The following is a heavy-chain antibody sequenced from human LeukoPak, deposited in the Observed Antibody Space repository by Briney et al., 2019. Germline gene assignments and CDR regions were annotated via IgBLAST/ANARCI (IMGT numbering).Heavy chain of an antibody. J-gene: IGHJ4*02. CDR3: ARGAYSTVLTGY. CDR2: IQHDGSEK. Sequence: PGGSLRLSCAASGFTFNSYWMSWVRQAPGKGLEWVANIQHDGSEKNYVDSVKGRFTISRDNAKESLYLQMHSLRAEDTAVYFCARGAYSTVLTGYWGQGTLVTVSS. V-gene: IGHV3-7*03. D-gene: IGHD4-23*01. CDR1: GFTFNSYW.